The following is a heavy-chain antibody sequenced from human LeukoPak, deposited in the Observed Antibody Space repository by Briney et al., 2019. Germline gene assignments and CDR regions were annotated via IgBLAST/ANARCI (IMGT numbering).Heavy chain of an antibody. CDR2: IYPGDSDT. CDR3: ASHTGYCSSMSCFHAFDI. D-gene: IGHD2-2*01. CDR1: GYSFTNYW. Sequence: GESLKISCKVSGYSFTNYWIGWVRQMPGKGLEWMGIIYPGDSDTRYSPSFQGQVTISADKSISTAYLQWSSLKASDTAMYYCASHTGYCSSMSCFHAFDIWGQGTMVTVSS. J-gene: IGHJ3*02. V-gene: IGHV5-51*01.